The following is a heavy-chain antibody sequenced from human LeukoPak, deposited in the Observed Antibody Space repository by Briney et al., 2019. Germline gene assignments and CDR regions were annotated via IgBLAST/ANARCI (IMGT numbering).Heavy chain of an antibody. D-gene: IGHD3-3*01. Sequence: GGSLRLSCAASGFTFSSYEMNWVRQAPGKGLEWVSYISSSGSTIYYADSVKGRFTISRDNAKNSVYLQMNSLRAEDTAVYYCARDGVHYDFWSGYYTAAFDIWGQGTMVTVSS. CDR2: ISSSGSTI. J-gene: IGHJ3*02. CDR1: GFTFSSYE. V-gene: IGHV3-48*03. CDR3: ARDGVHYDFWSGYYTAAFDI.